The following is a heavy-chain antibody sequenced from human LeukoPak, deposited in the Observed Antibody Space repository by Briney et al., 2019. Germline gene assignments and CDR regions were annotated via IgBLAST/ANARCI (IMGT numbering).Heavy chain of an antibody. J-gene: IGHJ5*02. Sequence: PGGSLRLTCAASGFTFSSYDMSWVGQAPGKGLEWVSAISGSGGSTYYADAVKGRFTISRDNSKNTLYLQMNSLRAEDTAVYYCAKEITMVRGVIKSAWFDPWGQGTLVTVSS. CDR2: ISGSGGST. V-gene: IGHV3-23*01. D-gene: IGHD3-10*01. CDR1: GFTFSSYD. CDR3: AKEITMVRGVIKSAWFDP.